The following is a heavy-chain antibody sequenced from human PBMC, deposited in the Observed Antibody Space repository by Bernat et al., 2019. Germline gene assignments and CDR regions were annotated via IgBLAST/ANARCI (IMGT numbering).Heavy chain of an antibody. CDR1: GGSISSYY. CDR3: ARLKRIHSWGRGMGYFDP. V-gene: IGHV4-59*08. Sequence: QVQLQESGPGLVKPSETLSLTCTVSGGSISSYYWSWIRQPPGKGLEWIGYIYYSGSTNYNPSLKSRVTISVDTSKNQFSLKLSSVTAAGTAVYYCARLKRIHSWGRGMGYFDPWGQGTLVTVSS. D-gene: IGHD5-18*01. J-gene: IGHJ5*02. CDR2: IYYSGST.